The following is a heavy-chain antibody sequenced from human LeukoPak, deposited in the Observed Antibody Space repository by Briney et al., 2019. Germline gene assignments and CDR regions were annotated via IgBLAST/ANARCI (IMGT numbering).Heavy chain of an antibody. D-gene: IGHD5-18*01. CDR3: ARGGDTAMVTAFDY. J-gene: IGHJ4*02. CDR1: GGSISSYY. V-gene: IGHV4-59*01. Sequence: PSETLSLTCTVSGGSISSYYWSWIRQPQGKGLEWIGYIYYSGSTNYNPSLKSRVTISVDTSKNQFSLKLSSVTAADTAVYYCARGGDTAMVTAFDYWGQGTLVTVSS. CDR2: IYYSGST.